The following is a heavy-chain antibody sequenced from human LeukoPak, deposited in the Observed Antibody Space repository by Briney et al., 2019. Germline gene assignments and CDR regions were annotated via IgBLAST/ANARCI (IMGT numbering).Heavy chain of an antibody. CDR1: GGSFSGYY. CDR2: INHSGST. Sequence: SETLSLTCAVYGGSFSGYYWSWIRQPPGKGLEWIGEINHSGSTNYNPSLKSRVTISVDTSKNQFSLKLSSVTAADTAVYYCARGSEVPWFGELFRGIHPHNWFDPWGQGTLVTVSS. V-gene: IGHV4-34*01. D-gene: IGHD3-10*01. J-gene: IGHJ5*02. CDR3: ARGSEVPWFGELFRGIHPHNWFDP.